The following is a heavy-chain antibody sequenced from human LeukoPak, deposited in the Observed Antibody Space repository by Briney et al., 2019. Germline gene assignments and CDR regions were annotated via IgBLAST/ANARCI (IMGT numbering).Heavy chain of an antibody. J-gene: IGHJ4*02. D-gene: IGHD3-10*01. CDR3: AKVPKYYYGSGLDY. CDR2: ISSSSSYI. Sequence: GGSLRLSCAASGFTFDDYGMSWVRQAPGKGLEWVSSISSSSSYIYYADSVKGRFTISRDNAKNSLYLQMNSLRAEDTAVYYCAKVPKYYYGSGLDYWGQGTLVTVSS. CDR1: GFTFDDYG. V-gene: IGHV3-21*01.